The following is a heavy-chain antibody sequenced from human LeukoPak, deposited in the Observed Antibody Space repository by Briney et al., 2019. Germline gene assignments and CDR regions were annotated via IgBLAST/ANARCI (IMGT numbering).Heavy chain of an antibody. Sequence: GGSLRLSCAASGFAFSSYAMSWVRQPPGKGLEWVSSISATSSYIYYADSVKGRFTISRDNAKDSLYLQMNSLRAEDTAVYYCAREGSYYFDYWGQGTLVTVSS. D-gene: IGHD1-26*01. J-gene: IGHJ4*02. CDR2: ISATSSYI. V-gene: IGHV3-21*01. CDR3: AREGSYYFDY. CDR1: GFAFSSYA.